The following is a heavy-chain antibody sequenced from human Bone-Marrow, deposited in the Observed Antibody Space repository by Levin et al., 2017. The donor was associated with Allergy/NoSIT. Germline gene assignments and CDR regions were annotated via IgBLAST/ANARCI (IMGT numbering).Heavy chain of an antibody. J-gene: IGHJ6*02. Sequence: PGGSLRLSCVVSGFTFNGYGMNWVRQTPGKGLEWVAVISSDGSNYYYADSLKGRFTISRDNPKNTLYLQMNSLRAEDTAVYYCARGTKVGNYDSRHYYYYGMDVWGQGTTVTVSS. CDR1: GFTFNGYG. CDR2: ISSDGSNY. D-gene: IGHD3-10*01. V-gene: IGHV3-30*03. CDR3: ARGTKVGNYDSRHYYYYGMDV.